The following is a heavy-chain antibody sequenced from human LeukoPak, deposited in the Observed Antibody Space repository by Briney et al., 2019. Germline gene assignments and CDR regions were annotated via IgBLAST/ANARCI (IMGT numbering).Heavy chain of an antibody. D-gene: IGHD2-15*01. CDR2: MNPNSGNT. CDR3: ASAVVTAKTFDY. J-gene: IGHJ4*02. Sequence: ASVKVSCKASGYTFTSYDINWVRQATGQGLEWMGWMNPNSGNTGYAQKFQGRVTMTRNTSISTAYMELSSLRSEDTAVYYCASAVVTAKTFDYWSQGTLVTVSS. V-gene: IGHV1-8*01. CDR1: GYTFTSYD.